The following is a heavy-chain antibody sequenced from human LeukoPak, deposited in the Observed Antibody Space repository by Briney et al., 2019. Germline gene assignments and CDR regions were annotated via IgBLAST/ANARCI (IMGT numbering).Heavy chain of an antibody. CDR3: AQGRLRDYYDTSGYFR. J-gene: IGHJ4*02. D-gene: IGHD3-22*01. CDR1: GFTFDDYA. V-gene: IGHV3-9*01. CDR2: ISWNSGSI. Sequence: GGSLRLSCATSGFTFDDYAMHWVRQAPGKGLEWVSGISWNSGSIAYADSVKGRFTISRDNAKNSLYLQMNSLRPEGTAFYYCAQGRLRDYYDTSGYFRWGQGTLVTVSS.